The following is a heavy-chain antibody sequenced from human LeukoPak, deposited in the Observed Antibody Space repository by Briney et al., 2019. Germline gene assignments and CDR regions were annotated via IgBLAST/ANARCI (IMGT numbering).Heavy chain of an antibody. J-gene: IGHJ6*03. V-gene: IGHV3-23*01. CDR1: GFTFSSYA. CDR3: AKGSNYYYYYYMDV. Sequence: PGGSLRLSCAASGFTFSSYAMSWVRQAPGKELEWVSAISGSGGSTYYADSVKGRFTISRDNSKNTLYLQMNSLRAEDTAVYYCAKGSNYYYYYYMDVWGKGTTVTVSS. CDR2: ISGSGGST.